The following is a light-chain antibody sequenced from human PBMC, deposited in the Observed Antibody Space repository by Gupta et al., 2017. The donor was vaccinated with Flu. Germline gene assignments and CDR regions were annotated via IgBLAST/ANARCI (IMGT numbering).Light chain of an antibody. CDR2: AAS. V-gene: IGKV1-39*01. CDR1: QSSNNY. Sequence: PSSLSASVGDRVTSTCRETQSSNNYAKWHQKNAGKARKLMIDAASRSKGGAPTWFSGSASAEDFPLTSRRLQHEDLVTYYCQESYSDCRTFGPGTKVEI. CDR3: QESYSDCRT. J-gene: IGKJ1*01.